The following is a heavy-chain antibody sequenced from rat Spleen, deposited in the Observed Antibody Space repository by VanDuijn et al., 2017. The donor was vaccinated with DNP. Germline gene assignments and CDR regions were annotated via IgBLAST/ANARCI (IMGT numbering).Heavy chain of an antibody. CDR3: AGGGPDC. Sequence: EVQLVESGGGLVQPGGSLKLSCAASGFTFSDYYMAWVRQAPAKGLEWVATLSYNGGTPYYRDSVKGRFTISRDNAKSTLYLQMNSLRSEDTATYYCAGGGPDCWGQGVMVSVSS. V-gene: IGHV5-7*01. D-gene: IGHD1-11*01. J-gene: IGHJ2*01. CDR2: LSYNGGTP. CDR1: GFTFSDYY.